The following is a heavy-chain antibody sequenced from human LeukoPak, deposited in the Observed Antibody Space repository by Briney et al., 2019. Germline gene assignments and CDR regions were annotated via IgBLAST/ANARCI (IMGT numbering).Heavy chain of an antibody. CDR2: IKQDGSEK. CDR1: GFTFSSYW. J-gene: IGHJ5*02. Sequence: GGSLRLSCAASGFTFSSYWMSWVRQAPGKGLEWVANIKQDGSEKYYVDSVKGRFTISRDNAKNSLYLQMNSLRAEDTAVYYCARDFTVARGTWFDPWGQGTLVTVSS. CDR3: ARDFTVARGTWFDP. D-gene: IGHD4-17*01. V-gene: IGHV3-7*01.